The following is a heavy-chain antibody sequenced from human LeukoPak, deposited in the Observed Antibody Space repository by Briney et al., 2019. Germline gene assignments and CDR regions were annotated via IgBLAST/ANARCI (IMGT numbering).Heavy chain of an antibody. V-gene: IGHV3-13*01. CDR2: IGTAGEI. J-gene: IGHJ4*02. CDR3: ARDSRWIQFDY. Sequence: GGSLRLSCAASGFTFRSYDMHWVRQATGKGLEWVSGIGTAGEIYYPGSVKGRFTISRENAKNSLYLQMNSLRADDTAVYYCARDSRWIQFDYWGQGTLVTVSS. CDR1: GFTFRSYD. D-gene: IGHD5-18*01.